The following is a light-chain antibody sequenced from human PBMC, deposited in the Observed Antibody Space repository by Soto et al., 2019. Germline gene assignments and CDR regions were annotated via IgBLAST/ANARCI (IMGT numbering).Light chain of an antibody. Sequence: QSALTQPPSASGSPGQSVTISCTGSSSDVGGYEYVSWYQQHPGKAPKLIIYEVIKRPSGVPDRFSGSKSGNTASLTVSGLQAEDEADYYCATWDDSLRGRVFGGGTQLTVL. V-gene: IGLV2-8*01. CDR1: SSDVGGYEY. J-gene: IGLJ3*02. CDR3: ATWDDSLRGRV. CDR2: EVI.